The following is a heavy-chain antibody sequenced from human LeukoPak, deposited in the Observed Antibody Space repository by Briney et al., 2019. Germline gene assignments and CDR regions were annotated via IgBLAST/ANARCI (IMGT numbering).Heavy chain of an antibody. CDR3: AKRVPYSSSSVYFDY. Sequence: GGSLRLSCAASGFTFSNFAMSWVRQAPGKGREWVSAITDSGDGTYYADSVKGRFTIPRDNSKNTLYLQMSSLRAEDTAVYYCAKRVPYSSSSVYFDYWGRGTLVTVSS. CDR2: ITDSGDGT. CDR1: GFTFSNFA. J-gene: IGHJ4*02. V-gene: IGHV3-23*01. D-gene: IGHD6-6*01.